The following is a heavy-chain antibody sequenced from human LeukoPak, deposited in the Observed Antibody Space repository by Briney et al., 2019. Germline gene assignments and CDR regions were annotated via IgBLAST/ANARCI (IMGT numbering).Heavy chain of an antibody. CDR2: INHSGST. CDR3: AREGLRLDY. V-gene: IGHV4-34*01. J-gene: IGHJ4*02. Sequence: SETLSLTCAVYGGSLSGYYWSWIRQPPGKGLEWIGEINHSGSTNYNPSLKSRVTISVDTSNNQFSLKLSSVTAADTAVYYCAREGLRLDYWGQGTLVTVSS. CDR1: GGSLSGYY.